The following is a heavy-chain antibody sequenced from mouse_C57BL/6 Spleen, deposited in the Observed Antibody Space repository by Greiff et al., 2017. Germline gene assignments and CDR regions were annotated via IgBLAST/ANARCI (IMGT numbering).Heavy chain of an antibody. CDR3: ARGDYGKAMDY. D-gene: IGHD2-1*01. J-gene: IGHJ4*01. CDR1: GYAFSSYW. Sequence: VKLQESGAELVKPGASVKISCKASGYAFSSYWMNWVKQRPGKGLAWIGQIYPGDGDTNYNGKFKGKATLTADKSSSTAYMQLSSLTSEDSAVYFCARGDYGKAMDYWGQGTSVTVSS. CDR2: IYPGDGDT. V-gene: IGHV1-80*01.